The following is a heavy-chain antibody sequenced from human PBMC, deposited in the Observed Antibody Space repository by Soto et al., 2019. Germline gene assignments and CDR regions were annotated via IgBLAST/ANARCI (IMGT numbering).Heavy chain of an antibody. CDR1: GFTFSSYA. J-gene: IGHJ4*02. CDR2: ISGSGGST. Sequence: PWGSLRLSCAASGFTFSSYAMSWVRQAPGKGLEWVSAISGSGGSTYYADSVKGRFTISRDNSKNTLYLQMNSLRAEDTAVYYCAKDGGGYYAYFDYWGQGTLVTVSS. V-gene: IGHV3-23*01. CDR3: AKDGGGYYAYFDY. D-gene: IGHD3-22*01.